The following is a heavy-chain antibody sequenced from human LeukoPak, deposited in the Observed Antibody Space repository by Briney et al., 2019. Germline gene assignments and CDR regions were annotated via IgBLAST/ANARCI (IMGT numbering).Heavy chain of an antibody. CDR2: IYYSGST. V-gene: IGHV4-39*07. CDR3: ARRFPGADAFDF. J-gene: IGHJ3*01. D-gene: IGHD3-10*01. CDR1: GGSISSSSYY. Sequence: PSETLSLTCTVSGGSISSSSYYWGWIRQPPGKGLEWIGSIYYSGSTYYNPSLKSRVTISVDTSKNQFSLKLSSVTAADTAIYYCARRFPGADAFDFWGQGTMVTVSS.